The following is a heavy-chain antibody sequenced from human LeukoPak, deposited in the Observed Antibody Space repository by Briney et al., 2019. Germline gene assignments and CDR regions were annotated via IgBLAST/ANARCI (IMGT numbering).Heavy chain of an antibody. CDR1: GFTFSSYA. J-gene: IGHJ4*02. D-gene: IGHD6-19*01. Sequence: PAGGSLRLSCAASGFTFSSYAMSWVRQAPGKGLEWVSDISGSGGSTYYADSVKGRFTISRDNSKNTLYLQMNSLRAEDTAVYYCARDTGSSGWYGVHYFYYWGQGTLVTVSS. V-gene: IGHV3-23*01. CDR3: ARDTGSSGWYGVHYFYY. CDR2: ISGSGGST.